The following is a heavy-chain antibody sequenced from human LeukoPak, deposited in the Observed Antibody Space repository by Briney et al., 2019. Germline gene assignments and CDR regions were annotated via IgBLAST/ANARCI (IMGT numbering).Heavy chain of an antibody. V-gene: IGHV3-30-3*01. CDR2: ISYDGSNK. D-gene: IGHD3-22*01. CDR1: GFTFSSYA. J-gene: IGHJ4*02. CDR3: AKTVSGYYYDSSGIDY. Sequence: GGSLRLSCAASGFTFSSYAMHWVRQAPGKGLEWVAVISYDGSNKYYADSVKGRFTISRDNSKNTLYLQMNSLRAEDTAVYYCAKTVSGYYYDSSGIDYWGQGTLVTVSS.